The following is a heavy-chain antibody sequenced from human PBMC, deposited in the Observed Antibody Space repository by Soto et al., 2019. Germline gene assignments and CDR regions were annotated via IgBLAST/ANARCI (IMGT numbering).Heavy chain of an antibody. D-gene: IGHD3-10*01. V-gene: IGHV1-18*01. Sequence: ASVKVSCKASGYTFTSYGISWLRQAPGQGLEWMGWISAYNGNTNYAQKLQGRVTMTTDTSTSTAYMELRSLRSDDTAVYYCARDVTTMVRGVILNWFDPWGQGTLVTVSS. CDR2: ISAYNGNT. J-gene: IGHJ5*02. CDR3: ARDVTTMVRGVILNWFDP. CDR1: GYTFTSYG.